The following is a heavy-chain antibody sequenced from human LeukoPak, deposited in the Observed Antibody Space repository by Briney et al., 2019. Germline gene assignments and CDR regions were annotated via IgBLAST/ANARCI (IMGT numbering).Heavy chain of an antibody. Sequence: PSETLSLTCAVYGGSFSGYYWSWIRQPPGKGLEWIGYIYYNGSPNYSPSLKSRVTLSIDTSMNQFSLKLSSVTAADTAVYYCARHIYRTFHFDYWGQGTLVTVSS. J-gene: IGHJ4*02. CDR2: IYYNGSP. CDR1: GGSFSGYY. CDR3: ARHIYRTFHFDY. D-gene: IGHD1-14*01. V-gene: IGHV4-59*08.